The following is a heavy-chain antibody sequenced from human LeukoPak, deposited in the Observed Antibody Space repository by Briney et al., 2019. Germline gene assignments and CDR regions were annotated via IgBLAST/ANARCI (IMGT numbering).Heavy chain of an antibody. CDR1: GFTFSRYA. J-gene: IGHJ4*02. CDR3: VKDVGGTYAFDY. CDR2: IFVVGVVT. V-gene: IGHV3-64D*09. D-gene: IGHD1-26*01. Sequence: TGGGLRLSCSASGFTFSRYAMHWVRQAPGRGLEYVSGIFVVGVVTHSGDAVKGRFSISRDNSKNTLHLQMSTLRAEDTALYYCVKDVGGTYAFDYWGQGILVT.